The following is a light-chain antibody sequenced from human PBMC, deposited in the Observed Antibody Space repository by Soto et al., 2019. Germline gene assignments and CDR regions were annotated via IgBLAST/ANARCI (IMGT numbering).Light chain of an antibody. Sequence: DIQITQSPSTLSASVGDRVTITCRASQDISSYLAWYHHKPGKAPKLLIYVASTLQSGVPSRFSGSGSGTDSTLTISSLQPEDSATFYCHQSYSPWTFGHGTKVDIK. CDR3: HQSYSPWT. CDR1: QDISSY. CDR2: VAS. V-gene: IGKV1-39*01. J-gene: IGKJ1*01.